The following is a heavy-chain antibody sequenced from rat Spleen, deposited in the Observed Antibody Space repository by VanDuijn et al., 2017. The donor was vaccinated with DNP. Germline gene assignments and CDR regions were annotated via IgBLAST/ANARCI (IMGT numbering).Heavy chain of an antibody. CDR2: ISSGGRT. J-gene: IGHJ4*01. V-gene: IGHV2S12*01. Sequence: QVQLKESGPGLVQPSQTLSLTCTVSGFSLTSSGVSWVRQPPGKGLEWIAAISSGGRTYSNSVLKSRLSISRDTSKSQVFLQMDSLQTEETAIYFCTRAPYGSWALDAWGQGTSVTVSS. CDR3: TRAPYGSWALDA. CDR1: GFSLTSSG. D-gene: IGHD1-3*01.